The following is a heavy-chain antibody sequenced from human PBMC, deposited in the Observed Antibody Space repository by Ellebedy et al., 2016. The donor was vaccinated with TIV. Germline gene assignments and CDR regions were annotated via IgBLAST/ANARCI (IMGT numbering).Heavy chain of an antibody. CDR3: ARGGSSGRSDY. D-gene: IGHD3-10*01. CDR1: GFTFRSHG. J-gene: IGHJ4*02. Sequence: GGSLRLSXVASGFTFRSHGIYWVRQAPGKGLEWVAVISSDGSNKYYADSVKGRFTISRGNSKNTLYLQMNSLRTDDMAVYYCARGGSSGRSDYWGQGTLVTVSS. V-gene: IGHV3-30*03. CDR2: ISSDGSNK.